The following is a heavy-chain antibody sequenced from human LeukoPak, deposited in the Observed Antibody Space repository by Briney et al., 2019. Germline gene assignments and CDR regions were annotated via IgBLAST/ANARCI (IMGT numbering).Heavy chain of an antibody. CDR2: ITTSDGNT. V-gene: IGHV3-23*01. Sequence: GGSLRLSCAASGFTFSSYTMSWVRQAPGKGLEWVSTITTSDGNTYYADSVKGRFTVSRDNSKNTLYLQMNSLRAEDTAVYYCAKGFYVSGSSNFDYWGQGTLVIVSS. J-gene: IGHJ4*02. D-gene: IGHD3-10*01. CDR3: AKGFYVSGSSNFDY. CDR1: GFTFSSYT.